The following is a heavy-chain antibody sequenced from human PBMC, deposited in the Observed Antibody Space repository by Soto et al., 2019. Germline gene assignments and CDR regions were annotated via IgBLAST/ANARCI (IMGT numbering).Heavy chain of an antibody. Sequence: SETLSLTCAVYGSSFSTYYWSWLRQPPGKGLEWIGEINHSGSTKYNPSLNSRVTISVDTSNNQVSLQLNSVTPDDTAVYYCARLIGNSWLDSWGQGTLVTV. CDR2: INHSGST. CDR1: GSSFSTYY. V-gene: IGHV4-34*01. D-gene: IGHD3-16*01. J-gene: IGHJ5*01. CDR3: ARLIGNSWLDS.